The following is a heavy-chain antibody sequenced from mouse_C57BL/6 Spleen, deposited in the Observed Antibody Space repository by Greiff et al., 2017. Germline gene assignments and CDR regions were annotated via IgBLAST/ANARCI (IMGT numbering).Heavy chain of an antibody. CDR1: GYTFTNYW. J-gene: IGHJ4*01. D-gene: IGHD3-2*02. CDR2: IYPGGGYT. CDR3: GRGDSSGYVGAMDY. V-gene: IGHV1-63*01. Sequence: VLLQQSGAELVRPGTSVKMSCKASGYTFTNYWIGWAKQRPGHGLEWIGDIYPGGGYTNYNEKFKGKATLTADKSSSTAYMQFRSLTSEDSAIYYCGRGDSSGYVGAMDYWGQGTSVTVSS.